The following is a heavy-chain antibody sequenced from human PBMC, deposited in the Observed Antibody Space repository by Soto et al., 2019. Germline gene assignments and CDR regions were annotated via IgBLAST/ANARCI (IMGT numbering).Heavy chain of an antibody. CDR3: ARSYIPSRPSDY. J-gene: IGHJ4*02. CDR1: GYTFTGYY. V-gene: IGHV1-2*02. Sequence: QVQLVQSGAEVKKPGASVRVTCKASGYTFTGYYVHWVRQAPGQGLEWMGGINPNSGGTYYAQKFQGRVTMTRDTSISTVYMDLSSLRIDDTAVYFCARSYIPSRPSDYWGQGTLITVSS. D-gene: IGHD2-2*02. CDR2: INPNSGGT.